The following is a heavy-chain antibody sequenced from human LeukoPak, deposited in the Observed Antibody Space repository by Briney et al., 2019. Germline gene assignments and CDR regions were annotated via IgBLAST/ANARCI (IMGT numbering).Heavy chain of an antibody. CDR1: GGSFSGYY. J-gene: IGHJ6*03. Sequence: SETLSLTCAVYGGSFSGYYWSWIRQPPGKGLEWIGEINHSGSTNYNPSLKSRVTISVDTSKNQFSLKLSSVTAADTAVYYCATGGPTRRYNSFIFYYYYMDVWGKGTTVTVSS. V-gene: IGHV4-34*01. D-gene: IGHD1-1*01. CDR3: ATGGPTRRYNSFIFYYYYMDV. CDR2: INHSGST.